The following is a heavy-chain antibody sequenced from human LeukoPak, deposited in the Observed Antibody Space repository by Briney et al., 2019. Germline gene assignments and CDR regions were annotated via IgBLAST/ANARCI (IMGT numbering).Heavy chain of an antibody. D-gene: IGHD2-21*02. V-gene: IGHV5-51*01. Sequence: GESLKISCKASGYSFTNYWIGWVRQMPGKGLEWMGIIYPADSDVRYSPSFQGQVTISADKSISTAYLQWRSLKASDTAIYFCARPSEAVRIPLTATAFDLWGQGVLVTVSS. J-gene: IGHJ4*02. CDR3: ARPSEAVRIPLTATAFDL. CDR1: GYSFTNYW. CDR2: IYPADSDV.